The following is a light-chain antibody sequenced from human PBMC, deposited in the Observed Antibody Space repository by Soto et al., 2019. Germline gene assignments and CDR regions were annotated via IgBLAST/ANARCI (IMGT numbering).Light chain of an antibody. CDR3: QTYDKAPWT. Sequence: DIQMTQSPSSLSASVGDRVTITCRASRGIYTHLAWYQQKPGNAPQLLIYAASTLQSGVPSRFSASGSGTDFILTISALQSEDVGTYFCQTYDKAPWTFGPGTRV. V-gene: IGKV1-27*01. J-gene: IGKJ1*01. CDR2: AAS. CDR1: RGIYTH.